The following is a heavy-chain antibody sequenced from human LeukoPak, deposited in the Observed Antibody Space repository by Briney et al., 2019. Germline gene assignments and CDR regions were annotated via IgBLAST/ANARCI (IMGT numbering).Heavy chain of an antibody. CDR1: GFTFTSSA. J-gene: IGHJ4*02. D-gene: IGHD4-11*01. Sequence: ASVKVSCKASGFTFTSSAVQWVRQARGQRLEWIGWIVVGSGNTNYAQKFQERVTITRDMSTSTAYMELSSLRSEDTAVYYCAADYSNSPLIVDWGQGTLVTVSS. V-gene: IGHV1-58*01. CDR3: AADYSNSPLIVD. CDR2: IVVGSGNT.